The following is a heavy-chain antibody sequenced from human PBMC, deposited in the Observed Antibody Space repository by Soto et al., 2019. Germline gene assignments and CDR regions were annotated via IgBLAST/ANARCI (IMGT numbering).Heavy chain of an antibody. CDR2: ISAYNGDT. J-gene: IGHJ6*03. V-gene: IGHV1-18*01. D-gene: IGHD6-6*01. CDR1: GYTFTNYG. CDR3: AKVGPLVAYFYYNMAV. Sequence: QVQLLQSGAEVKKPGASVKVSCKASGYTFTNYGITWVRQAPGQGLEWMGWISAYNGDTHYTQRLQGRVTMTTDTPRAKPYRGRRGLRSTDTAVYYWAKVGPLVAYFYYNMAVGGKGTTVTVS.